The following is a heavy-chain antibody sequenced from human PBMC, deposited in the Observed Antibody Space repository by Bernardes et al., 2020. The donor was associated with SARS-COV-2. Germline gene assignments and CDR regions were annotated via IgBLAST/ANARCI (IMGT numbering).Heavy chain of an antibody. V-gene: IGHV3-7*01. CDR3: ARVSGSSWYFDL. CDR2: IKQDGSEK. CDR1: GFTFRSSW. J-gene: IGHJ2*01. D-gene: IGHD6-13*01. Sequence: SCAASGFTFRSSWMSWVRQAPGPGLEWVANIKQDGSEKYYVDSVKGRFTISRDNAKNSLYLQMKSLRAEDTAVYYCARVSGSSWYFDLWGRGTLVTGSS.